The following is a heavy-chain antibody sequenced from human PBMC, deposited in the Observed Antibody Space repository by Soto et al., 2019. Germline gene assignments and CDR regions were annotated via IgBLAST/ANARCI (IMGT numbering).Heavy chain of an antibody. J-gene: IGHJ5*02. V-gene: IGHV3-30*18. CDR3: AKDLYGAGWYNYFDP. CDR2: ISHDGGVK. D-gene: IGHD6-19*01. Sequence: PGGSLRLSCAASVFTFSTTGMHWVRQAPGKGLEWVAMISHDGGVKHYTDSVKGRFTISRDTSNNTVYLQMNSLRPEDTAMYHCAKDLYGAGWYNYFDPWGQGTLVTVSS. CDR1: VFTFSTTG.